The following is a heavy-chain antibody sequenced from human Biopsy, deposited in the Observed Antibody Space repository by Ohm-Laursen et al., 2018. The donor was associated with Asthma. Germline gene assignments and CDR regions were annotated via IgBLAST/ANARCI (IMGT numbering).Heavy chain of an antibody. D-gene: IGHD3-3*01. CDR3: ASRGGDFWNGYYMAY. V-gene: IGHV3-30*03. CDR1: GFSFGSFG. Sequence: SLRLSCAASGFSFGSFGMHWVRQVPGKGPEWVALISFDGRYEYYADSVKGRVTISRDNPMKRLYLQMSSLTDEDTAVYYCASRGGDFWNGYYMAYGGQGPLVTVSS. J-gene: IGHJ4*02. CDR2: ISFDGRYE.